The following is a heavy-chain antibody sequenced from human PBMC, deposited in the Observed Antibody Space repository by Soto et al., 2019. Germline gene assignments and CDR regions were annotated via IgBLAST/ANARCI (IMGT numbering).Heavy chain of an antibody. CDR1: GGSISSYY. V-gene: IGHV4-59*01. CDR3: ARDVGGFRSGYYDY. Sequence: ETLSLTCTVSGGSISSYYWSWIRQPPGKGLEWIGYIYYSGSTNYNPSLKSRVTISVDTSKNQFSLKLGSVTAADTAVYYCARDVGGFRSGYYDYWGQGTLVTVSS. CDR2: IYYSGST. D-gene: IGHD3-3*01. J-gene: IGHJ4*02.